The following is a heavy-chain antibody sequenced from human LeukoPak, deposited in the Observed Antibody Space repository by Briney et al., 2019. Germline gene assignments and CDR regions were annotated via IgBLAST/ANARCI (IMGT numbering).Heavy chain of an antibody. CDR1: GYTFIFYY. D-gene: IGHD1-14*01. Sequence: GASVKVSCKASGYTFIFYYIHWVRQAPGQGLEWMGWINPNSGDTKYAQKFQGRVTMTRDTSISTANMELRRLTSDDTAVYYCARVNTTLDYWGQGTLVTASS. J-gene: IGHJ4*02. CDR3: ARVNTTLDY. V-gene: IGHV1-2*02. CDR2: INPNSGDT.